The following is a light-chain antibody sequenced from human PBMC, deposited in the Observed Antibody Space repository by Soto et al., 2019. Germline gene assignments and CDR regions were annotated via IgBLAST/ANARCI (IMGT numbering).Light chain of an antibody. Sequence: EIVLTKSPGTLSLSAGGGATLSCTTSPSIYNNYVAWYQQRPGQAPRLLIHGASSRATGIPDRFSGSGSGTDFTLTISKLEPEDFAVYYCQQYCCVPLTFGGGTKVEL. V-gene: IGKV3-20*01. CDR1: PSIYNNY. CDR2: GAS. CDR3: QQYCCVPLT. J-gene: IGKJ4*01.